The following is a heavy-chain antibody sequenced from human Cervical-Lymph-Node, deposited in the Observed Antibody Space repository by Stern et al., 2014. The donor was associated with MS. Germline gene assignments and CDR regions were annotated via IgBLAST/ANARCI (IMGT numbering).Heavy chain of an antibody. V-gene: IGHV1-46*03. CDR3: VRGDTTWHYFYYGLDV. CDR1: GYTFTSYY. D-gene: IGHD1-14*01. CDR2: INPRFNNA. J-gene: IGHJ6*02. Sequence: QLQLEQSGPEEKKPGAAVKVSCKASGYTFTSYYMHWVRQAPGQGLEWTGEINPRFNNATYTQSCQDRVTLTRDTSTATVYMELSSLRFADTAVYYCVRGDTTWHYFYYGLDVWGQGTTVTVSS.